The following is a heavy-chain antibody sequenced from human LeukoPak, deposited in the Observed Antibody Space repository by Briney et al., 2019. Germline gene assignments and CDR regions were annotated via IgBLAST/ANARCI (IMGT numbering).Heavy chain of an antibody. D-gene: IGHD6-19*01. J-gene: IGHJ6*02. V-gene: IGHV4-59*08. Sequence: SETLSLTCTVSGGSISSYYWSWIRQPPGKGLEWIRYIYYSGSTNYNPSLKSRVTISVDTSKNQFSLKLSSVTAADTAVYYCARHISSGWYAVYGHPSYYYYGMDVWGQGTTVTVSS. CDR3: ARHISSGWYAVYGHPSYYYYGMDV. CDR1: GGSISSYY. CDR2: IYYSGST.